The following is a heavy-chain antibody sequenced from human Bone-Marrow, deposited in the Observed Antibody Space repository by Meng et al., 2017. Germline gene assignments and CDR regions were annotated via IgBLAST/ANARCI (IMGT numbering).Heavy chain of an antibody. J-gene: IGHJ1*01. Sequence: EVHLVESGGDLVQHGGSLRLSLTASGFTFSNYWMHCVRQAPGKGLVWVSRTSRDGSDTVYADSVKGRFTISRDNAKNTLYLHMNSLRAEDTAVYSCARDSEAWYGDYFNWGQGTLVTVSS. CDR2: TSRDGSDT. CDR1: GFTFSNYW. V-gene: IGHV3-74*01. D-gene: IGHD4-17*01. CDR3: ARDSEAWYGDYFN.